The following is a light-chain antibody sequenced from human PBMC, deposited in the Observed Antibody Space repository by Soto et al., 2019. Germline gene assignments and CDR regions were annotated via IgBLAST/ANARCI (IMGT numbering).Light chain of an antibody. CDR2: AAS. J-gene: IGKJ2*02. V-gene: IGKV1-8*01. Sequence: AIRMTQSPSSLSASTGDRVTITCRASQGISSYLAWYQQKPGKAPKLLIYAASTLQSGVPSRFSGSGSGTDFTLTISCLQSEDFPTYYCQQYYTYPRTFGQGTKLEI. CDR1: QGISSY. CDR3: QQYYTYPRT.